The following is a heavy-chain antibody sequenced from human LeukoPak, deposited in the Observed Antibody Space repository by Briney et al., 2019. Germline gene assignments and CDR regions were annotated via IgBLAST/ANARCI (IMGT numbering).Heavy chain of an antibody. CDR3: ARRSIAAAVDY. D-gene: IGHD6-13*01. CDR2: VYYTGIT. Sequence: SETLFLTCSVSGGSIAGSSDYWGWIRQPPGKGLEWIGSVYYTGITDYNPSLKSQATIFVDTSENKFSLNLTSVTAADTAVYYCARRSIAAAVDYWGRGTLVTVSS. V-gene: IGHV4-39*01. J-gene: IGHJ4*02. CDR1: GGSIAGSSDY.